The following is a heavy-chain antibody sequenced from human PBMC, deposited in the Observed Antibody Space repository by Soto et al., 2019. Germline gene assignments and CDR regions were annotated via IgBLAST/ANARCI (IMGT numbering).Heavy chain of an antibody. Sequence: QVQLQESGPRLVTPSETLTLTCSVSGGSITNHYWGWIRQPPGKGLEFIGRIYPSGRAHYNPSLQDRVTMSVDTSKNQFSLKVNSVTAADTAIYYCARDYDVNTAVDYWYFDLWGRGTLVTFSS. J-gene: IGHJ2*01. CDR3: ARDYDVNTAVDYWYFDL. CDR2: IYPSGRA. CDR1: GGSITNHY. V-gene: IGHV4-4*07. D-gene: IGHD5-18*01.